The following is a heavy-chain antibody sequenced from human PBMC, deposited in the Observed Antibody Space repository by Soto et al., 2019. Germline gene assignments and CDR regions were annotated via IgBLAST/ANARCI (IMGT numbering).Heavy chain of an antibody. Sequence: SENLLLTCTVSGGSISRYFWCCIWQSPGKGHEWIGYIFYTGSTTYKPSLKSPVTISIDTSKNKVSLKLNSFTASDTAVCYYSYFSDIEWLDPCGQAYLVTV. V-gene: IGHV4-59*01. J-gene: IGHJ5*02. D-gene: IGHD2-21*01. CDR3: SYFSDIEWLDP. CDR2: IFYTGST. CDR1: GGSISRYF.